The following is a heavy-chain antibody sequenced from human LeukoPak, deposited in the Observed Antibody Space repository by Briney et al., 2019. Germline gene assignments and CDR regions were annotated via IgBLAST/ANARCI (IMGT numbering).Heavy chain of an antibody. CDR1: GFTFDDYA. V-gene: IGHV3-9*01. J-gene: IGHJ4*02. D-gene: IGHD3-22*01. CDR3: AKTTNYYDSPLDY. CDR2: ISWNSGSV. Sequence: GGSLRLSCAASGFTFDDYAMHWVRQAPGKGLEWVSGISWNSGSVGYADSVKGRFTISRDNAKNSLYLQMNSLRAEDTALYYCAKTTNYYDSPLDYRGQGTLVTVSS.